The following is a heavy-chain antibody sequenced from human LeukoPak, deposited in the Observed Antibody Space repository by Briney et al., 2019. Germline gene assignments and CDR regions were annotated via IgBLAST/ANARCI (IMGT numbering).Heavy chain of an antibody. CDR3: AREACSGGSCYYIFDY. V-gene: IGHV1-69*13. Sequence: VASVKVSCESSGGTFSSYAISWVRQAPGQGLEWMGGIIPIFGTANYAQKFQGRVTITADESTSTAYMELSSLRSEDTAVYYCAREACSGGSCYYIFDYWGQGTLVTVSS. D-gene: IGHD2-15*01. CDR2: IIPIFGTA. CDR1: GGTFSSYA. J-gene: IGHJ4*02.